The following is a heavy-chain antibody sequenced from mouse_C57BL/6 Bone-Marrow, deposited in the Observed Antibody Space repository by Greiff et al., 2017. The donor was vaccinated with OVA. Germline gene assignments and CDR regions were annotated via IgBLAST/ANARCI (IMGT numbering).Heavy chain of an antibody. J-gene: IGHJ3*01. CDR3: ARDDYDYDVFAY. Sequence: EVQVVESGGGLVQSGRSLRLSCATSGFTFSDFYMEWVRQAPGKGLEWIAASRNKANDYTTEYSASVKGRFIVSRDTSQSILYLQMNALRAEDTAIYYCARDDYDYDVFAYWGQGTLVTVSA. CDR2: SRNKANDYTT. D-gene: IGHD2-4*01. V-gene: IGHV7-1*01. CDR1: GFTFSDFY.